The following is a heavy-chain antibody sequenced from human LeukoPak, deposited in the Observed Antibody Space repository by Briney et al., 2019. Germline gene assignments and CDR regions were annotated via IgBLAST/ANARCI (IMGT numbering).Heavy chain of an antibody. CDR2: ITGSGSDI. D-gene: IGHD4-17*01. CDR1: GVTFSSYT. CDR3: ARDVYGDYANDY. J-gene: IGHJ4*02. V-gene: IGHV3-21*01. Sequence: GGSLRLSCAASGVTFSSYTMNWVRQAPGEGLEWVSSITGSGSDIYYADSVKGRFTISRDNAKNSLYLQMNSLRAEDTAVYYCARDVYGDYANDYWGQGTLVTVSS.